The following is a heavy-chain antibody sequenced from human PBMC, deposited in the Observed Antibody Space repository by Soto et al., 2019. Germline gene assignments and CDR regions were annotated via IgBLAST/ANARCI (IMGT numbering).Heavy chain of an antibody. CDR3: ERHLHKSGWFSSFDS. Sequence: SETLSLTCTVSGDSISSNSHYWGLIRQSPGRGLEWIGSIYYSGNTYYNPSLMSRVTISVDTSKSQFSLKVTSVNAADTAVYYCERHLHKSGWFSSFDSWGQGALVTVSS. CDR2: IYYSGNT. CDR1: GDSISSNSHY. V-gene: IGHV4-39*01. J-gene: IGHJ4*02. D-gene: IGHD6-19*01.